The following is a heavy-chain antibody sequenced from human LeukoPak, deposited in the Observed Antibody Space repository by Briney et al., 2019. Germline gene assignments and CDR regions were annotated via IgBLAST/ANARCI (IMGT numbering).Heavy chain of an antibody. J-gene: IGHJ4*02. CDR2: IKNDGSER. V-gene: IGHV3-7*01. D-gene: IGHD3-10*01. CDR3: VNAITLPD. Sequence: GGSLRLSCAASGFTFSTSAMNWVRQAPGKGLEWVANIKNDGSERHYEDSVKGRFTISRDNAKSSLFLQMSSLRPEDTGIYYCVNAITLPDWGQGTLVTASS. CDR1: GFTFSTSA.